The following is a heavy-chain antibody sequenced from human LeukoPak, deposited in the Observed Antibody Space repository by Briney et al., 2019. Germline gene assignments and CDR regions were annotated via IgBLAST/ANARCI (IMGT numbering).Heavy chain of an antibody. D-gene: IGHD2-15*01. CDR2: IYNSGST. Sequence: SETLSLTCAVSGGSISSGTYSWTWMRQPPGKGLEWIGYIYNSGSTFNNPSLNSRVTISVDTSKNQFSLKLSSVTAADTAMYYCAREGGNCSGGSCYSGAFDIWGQGTLVTVSS. J-gene: IGHJ3*02. V-gene: IGHV4-30-4*07. CDR1: GGSISSGTYS. CDR3: AREGGNCSGGSCYSGAFDI.